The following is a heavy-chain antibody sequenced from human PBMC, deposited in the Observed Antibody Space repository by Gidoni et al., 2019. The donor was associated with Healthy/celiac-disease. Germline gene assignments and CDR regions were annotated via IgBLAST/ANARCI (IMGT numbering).Heavy chain of an antibody. CDR1: GYTFTSYA. D-gene: IGHD2-2*01. Sequence: QVQLVQSGAEVKKPGASVKVSCKASGYTFTSYAMHWVRQAPGQRLEWMGWINAGNGNTKYSQKFQGRVTITRDTSASTAYMELSSLRSEDTAVYYCARDAGPEGYQLLYFDYWGQGTLVTVSS. J-gene: IGHJ4*02. CDR2: INAGNGNT. CDR3: ARDAGPEGYQLLYFDY. V-gene: IGHV1-3*01.